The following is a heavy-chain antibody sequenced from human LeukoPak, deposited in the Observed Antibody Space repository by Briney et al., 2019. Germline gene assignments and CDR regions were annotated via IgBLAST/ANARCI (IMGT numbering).Heavy chain of an antibody. V-gene: IGHV3-23*01. Sequence: PSETLSLTCAVYGGSFSGYYWSWIRQPPGKGLEWVSAISGSGGSTYYADSVKGRFTISRDNSKNTLYLQMNSLRAEDTAVYYCAKVESRIMITFGGVIADYWGQGTLVTVSS. CDR1: GGSFSGYY. CDR2: ISGSGGST. D-gene: IGHD3-16*02. CDR3: AKVESRIMITFGGVIADY. J-gene: IGHJ4*02.